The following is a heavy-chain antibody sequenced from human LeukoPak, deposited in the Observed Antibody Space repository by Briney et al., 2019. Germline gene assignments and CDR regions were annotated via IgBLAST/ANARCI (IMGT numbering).Heavy chain of an antibody. CDR3: ARALRWSNAFDI. CDR1: GFTFSSYA. Sequence: GGSLRLSCAASGFTFSSYAMHWVCQAPGKGLEWVAVISYDGSSKYYADSVKGRFTISRDNSKNTLYLQMNSLRAEDTAVYYCARALRWSNAFDIWGQGTMVTVSS. D-gene: IGHD4-23*01. V-gene: IGHV3-30-3*01. J-gene: IGHJ3*02. CDR2: ISYDGSSK.